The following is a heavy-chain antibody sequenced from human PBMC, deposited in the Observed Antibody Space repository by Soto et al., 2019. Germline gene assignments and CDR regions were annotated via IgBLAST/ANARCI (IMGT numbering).Heavy chain of an antibody. D-gene: IGHD3-3*01. CDR2: IFYSDSF. Sequence: QVQLQESGPGLVKSSQTLSLTCTVSGGSISSGGSYWSWIRQRPGKGLEWIGYIFYSDSFYYTPSLKGRVVIFAYTSKNQFTLNLISVTDADTAVYYCARAPETPPIFGGVRPYFFDFWGQGTLVTVSS. V-gene: IGHV4-31*03. CDR3: ARAPETPPIFGGVRPYFFDF. J-gene: IGHJ4*02. CDR1: GGSISSGGSY.